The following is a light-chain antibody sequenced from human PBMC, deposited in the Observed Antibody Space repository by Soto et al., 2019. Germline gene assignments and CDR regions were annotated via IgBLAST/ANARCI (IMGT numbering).Light chain of an antibody. CDR1: QSLVYSDGNNY. J-gene: IGKJ4*01. V-gene: IGKV2-30*01. CDR3: MQGTYWPRLT. CDR2: KVS. Sequence: DVVMTQSPLSLPVTLGQPASISCRSSQSLVYSDGNNYLNWFHHRPGQSPRRLIYKVSNRDSRGQEPFSGSVSGTDFTLKISRVEAEDVRVYYCMQGTYWPRLTFGGGTKVEIK.